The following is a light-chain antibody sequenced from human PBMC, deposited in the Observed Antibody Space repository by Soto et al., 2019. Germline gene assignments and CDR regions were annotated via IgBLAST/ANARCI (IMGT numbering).Light chain of an antibody. J-gene: IGKJ2*01. CDR3: QQYNYWPYT. CDR1: QRVGVN. Sequence: MTQSPATLAVAPGGRANFSCRARQRVGVNLAWYQQERGQAPRLLLYSASTRATGLPARFSGSGSGAEFTLPIDSLQAEDFAIDFCQQYNYWPYTFGRGTKREIK. CDR2: SAS. V-gene: IGKV3-15*01.